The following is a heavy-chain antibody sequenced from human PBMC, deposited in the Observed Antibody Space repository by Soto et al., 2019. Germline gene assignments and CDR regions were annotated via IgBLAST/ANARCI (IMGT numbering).Heavy chain of an antibody. Sequence: EVQLLESGGGLVQPGGSLRLSCAASGFTFSSYAMSWVRQAPGKGLEWVSAISGSGVSTYYADSVKGRFTISRDNSKNPLYLQMNSLRAEDTAVYYCAKEHHYSSSWSEFDYWGQGTRVTVSS. J-gene: IGHJ4*02. CDR3: AKEHHYSSSWSEFDY. D-gene: IGHD6-13*01. CDR1: GFTFSSYA. V-gene: IGHV3-23*01. CDR2: ISGSGVST.